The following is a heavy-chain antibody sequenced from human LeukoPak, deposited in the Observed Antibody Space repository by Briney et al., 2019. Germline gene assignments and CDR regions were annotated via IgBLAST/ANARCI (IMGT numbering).Heavy chain of an antibody. Sequence: SETLSLTCTVSGGSISSYYWSWIRQPPGKGLEWIGYIYYSGSTNYNPSLKSRVTISVDTSSNQFSLKLSSVTVADTAVYYCARGPAYYDYVWGSFTHYFFDYWGQGTLVTVSP. D-gene: IGHD3-16*01. CDR2: IYYSGST. V-gene: IGHV4-59*12. CDR1: GGSISSYY. CDR3: ARGPAYYDYVWGSFTHYFFDY. J-gene: IGHJ4*02.